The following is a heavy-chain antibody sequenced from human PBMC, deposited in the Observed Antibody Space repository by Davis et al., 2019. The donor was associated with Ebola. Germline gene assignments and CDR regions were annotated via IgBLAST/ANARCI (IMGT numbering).Heavy chain of an antibody. V-gene: IGHV5-10-1*04. CDR1: GYSFTSYW. J-gene: IGHJ4*01. D-gene: IGHD4-17*01. CDR3: ARMLSGDRLFDY. CDR2: IDPSDSYT. Sequence: GESLKISCKGSGYSFTSYWIGWVRQMPGKGLEWMGRIDPSDSYTNYSPSFQGQVTISADKSINTAYLQWSNLEASDTAMYYCARMLSGDRLFDYWGHGTLVTVSS.